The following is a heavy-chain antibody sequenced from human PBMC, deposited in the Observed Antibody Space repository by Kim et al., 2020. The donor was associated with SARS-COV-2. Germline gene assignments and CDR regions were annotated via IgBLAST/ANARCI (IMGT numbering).Heavy chain of an antibody. V-gene: IGHV3-23*01. Sequence: GGSLRLSCAASGFTFSSYAMNWVRQAPGKGLEWVSSISYSGNSTYYADSMKGRFTISRDNSKDTLYMQMNSLRADDTAVYYCAKVRVGATGYYYFDYWGQGTLVTVSS. CDR1: GFTFSSYA. CDR3: AKVRVGATGYYYFDY. CDR2: ISYSGNST. D-gene: IGHD1-26*01. J-gene: IGHJ4*02.